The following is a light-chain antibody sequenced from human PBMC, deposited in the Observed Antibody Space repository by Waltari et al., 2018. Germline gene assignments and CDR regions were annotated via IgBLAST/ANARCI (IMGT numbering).Light chain of an antibody. CDR1: SSNIGSNF. CDR3: ATWDDSLSAWV. Sequence: QSVLTQPPSASGTPGQRATISCSGRSSNIGSNFVYWYQPLPGTAPKLLIYRKNQRPAGVPDRFPGSKSGTAASLAISGLRSEDEADYYCATWDDSLSAWVFGGGTKLTVL. V-gene: IGLV1-47*01. CDR2: RKN. J-gene: IGLJ3*02.